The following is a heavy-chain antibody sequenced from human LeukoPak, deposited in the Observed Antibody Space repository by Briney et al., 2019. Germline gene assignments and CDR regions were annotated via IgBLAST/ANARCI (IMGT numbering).Heavy chain of an antibody. Sequence: GGSLRLSCAASGFTFSNYVMSWVRQAPGKGLEWVSFISGIGDNTYYAASVKGRFTIFRDNSDNTLYLQMNSLRAEDTAVYYCARKSPQETTVGPYWYLGLWGRGTLVTVSS. V-gene: IGHV3-23*01. CDR1: GFTFSNYV. CDR2: ISGIGDNT. CDR3: ARKSPQETTVGPYWYLGL. D-gene: IGHD4-23*01. J-gene: IGHJ2*01.